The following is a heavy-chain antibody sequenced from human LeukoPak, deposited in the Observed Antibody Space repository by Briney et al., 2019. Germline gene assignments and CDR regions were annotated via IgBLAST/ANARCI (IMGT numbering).Heavy chain of an antibody. CDR1: GGTFSSYA. CDR2: IIPIFGTA. V-gene: IGHV1-69*05. CDR3: ARQTMVRGVRFDY. Sequence: SVKVSFTSSGGTFSSYAISWVRQAPGPGLEWMGRIIPIFGTANYAQKFQGRVTITTDESTSTAYMELSSLRSEDTAVDYCARQTMVRGVRFDYWGQGTLVTVSS. D-gene: IGHD3-10*01. J-gene: IGHJ4*02.